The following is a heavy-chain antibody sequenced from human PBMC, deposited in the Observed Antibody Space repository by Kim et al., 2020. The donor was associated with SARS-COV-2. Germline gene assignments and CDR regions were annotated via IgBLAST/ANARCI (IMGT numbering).Heavy chain of an antibody. CDR1: GGSISSGGYY. Sequence: SETLSLTCTVSGGSISSGGYYWSWIRQHPGKGLEWIGYIYYSGSTYYNPSLKSRVTISVDTSKNQFSLKLSSVTAADTAVYYCARGKKGWFGELSIFDYWGQGTLVTVSS. CDR2: IYYSGST. V-gene: IGHV4-31*03. CDR3: ARGKKGWFGELSIFDY. D-gene: IGHD3-10*01. J-gene: IGHJ4*02.